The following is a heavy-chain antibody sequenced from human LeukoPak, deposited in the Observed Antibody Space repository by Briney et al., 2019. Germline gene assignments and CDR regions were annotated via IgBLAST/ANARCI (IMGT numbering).Heavy chain of an antibody. CDR2: IYYSGST. CDR1: GGSISSYY. D-gene: IGHD2-2*02. CDR3: ARDRCSSTSCHTNWFDP. Sequence: SETLSLTCTVSGGSISSYYWSWIRQPPGKGLEWIGYIYYSGSTNYNPSLKSRVTISVDTSKYQFSLKLSSVTAADTAVYYCARDRCSSTSCHTNWFDPWGQGTLVTVSS. V-gene: IGHV4-59*01. J-gene: IGHJ5*02.